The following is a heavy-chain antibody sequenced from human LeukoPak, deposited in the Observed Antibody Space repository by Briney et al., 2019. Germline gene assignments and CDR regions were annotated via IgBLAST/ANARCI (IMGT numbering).Heavy chain of an antibody. CDR2: ISYDGSNK. J-gene: IGHJ4*02. CDR3: VKAVSTVTTAFDY. CDR1: GFTLSSYG. Sequence: GGSLRLSCAASGFTLSSYGMHWVRQAPGKGLEWVAVISYDGSNKYYADSVKGRFTISRDNSKNTLYLQMNSLRAEDTAVYYCVKAVSTVTTAFDYWGQGTLVTVSS. D-gene: IGHD4-17*01. V-gene: IGHV3-30*18.